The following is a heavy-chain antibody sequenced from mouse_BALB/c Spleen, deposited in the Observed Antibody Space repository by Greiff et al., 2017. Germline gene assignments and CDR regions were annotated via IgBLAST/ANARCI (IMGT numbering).Heavy chain of an antibody. V-gene: IGHV5-17*02. D-gene: IGHD2-1*01. CDR3: ARERGNYDAMDY. CDR1: GFTFSSFG. Sequence: EVQLQESGGGLVQPGGSRKLSCAASGFTFSSFGMHWVRQAPEKGLEWVAYISSGSSTIYYADTVKGRFTISRDNPKNTLFLQMTSLRSEDTAMYYCARERGNYDAMDYWGQGTSVTVSS. J-gene: IGHJ4*01. CDR2: ISSGSSTI.